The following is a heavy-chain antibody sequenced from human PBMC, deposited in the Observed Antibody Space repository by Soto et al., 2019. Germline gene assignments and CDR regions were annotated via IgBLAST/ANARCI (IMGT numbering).Heavy chain of an antibody. CDR2: MNPNSGNT. V-gene: IGHV1-8*01. D-gene: IGHD6-6*01. J-gene: IGHJ5*02. CDR1: GYTFTSYD. CDR3: ARRPKGIAARSFDP. Sequence: ASVNVYCKASGYTFTSYDINWVRQATGQGLEWMGWMNPNSGNTGYAQKFQGRVTMTRNTSISTAYMELSSLRSEDTAVYYCARRPKGIAARSFDPWGQGTLVTVSS.